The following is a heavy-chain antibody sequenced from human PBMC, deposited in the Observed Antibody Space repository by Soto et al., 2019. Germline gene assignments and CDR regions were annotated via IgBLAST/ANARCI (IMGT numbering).Heavy chain of an antibody. CDR2: IYYSGTT. CDR3: ARLGGSYAVPHFDY. V-gene: IGHV4-59*08. J-gene: IGHJ4*02. Sequence: WTWIRQPPGNGLEWMGYIYYSGTTTNYNPSLKSRVTLSVDTSKNQFSLKLSSVTAADTAVYYCARLGGSYAVPHFDYWCQGNLVTVSS. D-gene: IGHD1-26*01.